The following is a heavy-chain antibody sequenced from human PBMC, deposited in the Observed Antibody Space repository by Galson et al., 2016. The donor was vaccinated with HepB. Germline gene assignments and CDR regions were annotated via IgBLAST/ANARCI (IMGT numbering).Heavy chain of an antibody. J-gene: IGHJ6*02. CDR2: FYTGGSM. V-gene: IGHV3-66*01. D-gene: IGHD1-1*01. CDR1: GFTVSSNY. CDR3: VREIPPDTTVYAMDV. Sequence: SLRLSCAASGFTVSSNYMNWVRQAPGKGLEWLSVFYTGGSMYWLDSGRGRCTMSGHNSKNTVYLQMNNLRAEDTAVYYCVREIPPDTTVYAMDVWGQGTTLTVSS.